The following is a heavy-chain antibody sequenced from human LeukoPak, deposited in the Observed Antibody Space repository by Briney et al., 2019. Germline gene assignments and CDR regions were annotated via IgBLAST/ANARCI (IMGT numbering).Heavy chain of an antibody. Sequence: ASAKVSCKASGYTFTSYGISWVRQAPGQGLEWMGWISAYNGNTNYAQKLQGRVTMTTDTSTSTAYMELRSLRSDDTAVYYCARATAAAGTSAFDIWGQGTMVTVSS. CDR3: ARATAAAGTSAFDI. J-gene: IGHJ3*02. V-gene: IGHV1-18*04. CDR2: ISAYNGNT. CDR1: GYTFTSYG. D-gene: IGHD6-13*01.